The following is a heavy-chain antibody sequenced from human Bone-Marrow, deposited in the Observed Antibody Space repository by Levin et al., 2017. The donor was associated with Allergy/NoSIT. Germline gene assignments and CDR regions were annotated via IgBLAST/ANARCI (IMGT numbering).Heavy chain of an antibody. CDR3: AKRGYSNGTWYFDL. V-gene: IGHV3-74*01. CDR2: ISIDGRTT. J-gene: IGHJ2*01. Sequence: GGSLRLSCAASGFTLNNYWMHWVRQAPGKGLVWVSRISIDGRTTNYAESVKGRFTISRDNAKNTLYLQMNSLRGEDTAVYYCAKRGYSNGTWYFDLWGRGTLVTVSS. CDR1: GFTLNNYW. D-gene: IGHD2-15*01.